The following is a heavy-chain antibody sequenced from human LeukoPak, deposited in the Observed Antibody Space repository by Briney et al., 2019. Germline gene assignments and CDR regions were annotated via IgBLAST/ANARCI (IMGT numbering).Heavy chain of an antibody. CDR2: IYYSGST. D-gene: IGHD6-13*01. Sequence: PSETLSLTCTVSGGSISSSSYYWGWIRQPPGQGLEWIGSIYYSGSTCYNPSLKSRVTISVDTSKNQFSLKLSSVTAADTAVYYCARKAAAGTEYYYYYYGMDVWGQGTTVTVSS. CDR1: GGSISSSSYY. V-gene: IGHV4-39*01. J-gene: IGHJ6*02. CDR3: ARKAAAGTEYYYYYYGMDV.